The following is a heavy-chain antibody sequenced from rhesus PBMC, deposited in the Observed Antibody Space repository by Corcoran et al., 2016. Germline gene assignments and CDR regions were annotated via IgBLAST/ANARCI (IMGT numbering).Heavy chain of an antibody. D-gene: IGHD5-42*01. CDR1: GFTFSNYW. CDR2: IKNKADGGTT. CDR3: TRGNRGYSYFDS. V-gene: IGHV3-16*02. J-gene: IGHJ4*01. Sequence: EVQLVGSGGGLVQPGGSLRLSCAAPGFTFSNYWMSWVRQTPGKGLDWVGRIKNKADGGTTVYAESVKGRFTISTDDSKNTLDLQMNSLKTEDTAVYYCTRGNRGYSYFDSWGQGVLVTVSS.